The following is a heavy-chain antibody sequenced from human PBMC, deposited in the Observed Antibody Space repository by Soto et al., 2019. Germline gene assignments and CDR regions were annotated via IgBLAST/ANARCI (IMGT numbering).Heavy chain of an antibody. CDR2: IRSKAYGGTT. CDR3: TRDWDPYYDSSGYGGYFDY. D-gene: IGHD3-22*01. V-gene: IGHV3-49*04. J-gene: IGHJ4*02. Sequence: EVQLVESGGGLVQPGRSLRLSCTASGFTFGDYAMSWVRQAPGKGLEWVGFIRSKAYGGTTEYAASVKGRFTISRDDSKSIAYLQMNSLKTEDTAVYYCTRDWDPYYDSSGYGGYFDYWGQGTLVTVSS. CDR1: GFTFGDYA.